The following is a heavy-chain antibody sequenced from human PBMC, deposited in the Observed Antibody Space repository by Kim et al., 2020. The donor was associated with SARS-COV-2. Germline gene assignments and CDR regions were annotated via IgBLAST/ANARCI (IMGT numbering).Heavy chain of an antibody. CDR3: ARFSSGYY. V-gene: IGHV3-7*01. Sequence: GSEKYYVDSVNGRFTISRDNAKNSLYLQMNSLRAEDTAVYYCARFSSGYYWGQGTLVTVSS. J-gene: IGHJ4*02. D-gene: IGHD6-19*01. CDR2: GSEK.